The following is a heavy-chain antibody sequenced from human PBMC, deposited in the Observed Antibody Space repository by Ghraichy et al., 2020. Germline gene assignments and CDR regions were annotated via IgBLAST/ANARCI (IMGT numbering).Heavy chain of an antibody. D-gene: IGHD5-12*01. V-gene: IGHV3-53*01. CDR3: ASMRGYSGYDYVRGFYYFDY. J-gene: IGHJ4*02. Sequence: GGSLRLSCAASGFTVSSNYMSWVRQAPGKGLEWVSVIYSGGSTYYADSVKGRFTISRDNSKNTLYLQMNSLRAEDTAVYYCASMRGYSGYDYVRGFYYFDYWGQGTLVTVSS. CDR1: GFTVSSNY. CDR2: IYSGGST.